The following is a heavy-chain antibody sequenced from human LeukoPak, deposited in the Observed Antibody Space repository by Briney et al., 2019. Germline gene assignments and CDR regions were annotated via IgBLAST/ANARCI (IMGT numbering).Heavy chain of an antibody. CDR3: ARDSDKQPNWFDP. CDR2: MYSSGST. J-gene: IGHJ5*02. CDR1: GGSISNYY. Sequence: ASETLSLTWTVSGGSISNYYWSCIRQPAGKGLEWIGRMYSSGSTNYNPSLKSRVTMLADTSKNQLSLKLTSATAADTAVYYCARDSDKQPNWFDPWGQGTLVTVSS. V-gene: IGHV4-4*07. D-gene: IGHD1/OR15-1a*01.